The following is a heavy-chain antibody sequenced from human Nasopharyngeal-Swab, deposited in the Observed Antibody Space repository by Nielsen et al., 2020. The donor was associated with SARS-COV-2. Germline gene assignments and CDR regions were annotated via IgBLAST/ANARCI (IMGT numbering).Heavy chain of an antibody. Sequence: SETLSLTCTVSGGSISSYYWSWIRQPPGKGLEWIGYIYYSGSTNYNPSLKSRVTISVDTSKNQFSLKLSSVTAADTAVYYCARSDLRIWYFDPWGRGTLVTVSS. J-gene: IGHJ2*01. V-gene: IGHV4-59*01. CDR2: IYYSGST. D-gene: IGHD3-16*01. CDR1: GGSISSYY. CDR3: ARSDLRIWYFDP.